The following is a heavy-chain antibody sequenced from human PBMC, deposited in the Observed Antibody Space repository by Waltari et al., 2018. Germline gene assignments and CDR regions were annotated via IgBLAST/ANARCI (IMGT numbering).Heavy chain of an antibody. J-gene: IGHJ5*02. CDR2: INHSGST. D-gene: IGHD2-2*01. V-gene: IGHV4-34*01. Sequence: QVQLQQWGAGLLKPSETLSLTCAVYGGSFSGYYWSWIRQPPGKGLGWIGEINHSGSTNYNPSLKSRVTISVDTSKNQFSLKLSSVTAADTAVYYCATHEGGHPGCSSTSCYLWFDPWGQGTLVTVSS. CDR3: ATHEGGHPGCSSTSCYLWFDP. CDR1: GGSFSGYY.